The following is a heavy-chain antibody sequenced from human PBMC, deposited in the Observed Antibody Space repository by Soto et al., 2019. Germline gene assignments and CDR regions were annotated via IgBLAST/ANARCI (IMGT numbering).Heavy chain of an antibody. D-gene: IGHD5-12*01. V-gene: IGHV4-59*01. CDR1: GGSIISYY. CDR3: ARGDGYNQRYFDY. CDR2: IYYSGST. Sequence: SETLSLTCTVSGGSIISYYCSWIRQPPWKGLEWIGYIYYSGSTNYNPSLKSRVTISVDTSKNQFSLKLSSVTAADTAVYYCARGDGYNQRYFDYWGQGNLVTFSS. J-gene: IGHJ4*02.